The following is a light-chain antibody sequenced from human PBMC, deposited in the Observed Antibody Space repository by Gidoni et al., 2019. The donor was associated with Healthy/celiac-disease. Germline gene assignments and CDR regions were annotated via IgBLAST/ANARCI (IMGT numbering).Light chain of an antibody. CDR3: QQYNNWPWWT. CDR2: GAS. CDR1: QSVSSN. Sequence: EIVMTQSPPTLSVSPGERATLSCRASQSVSSNLDWYQQKTGQAPRLLIYGASTRATGIPARFSGSGSGTEFTLTISSLQYEDFAVYYCQQYNNWPWWTFGQGTKVEIK. J-gene: IGKJ1*01. V-gene: IGKV3-15*01.